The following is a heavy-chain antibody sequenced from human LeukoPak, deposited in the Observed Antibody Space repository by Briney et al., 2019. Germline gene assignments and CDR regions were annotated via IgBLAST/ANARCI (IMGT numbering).Heavy chain of an antibody. CDR3: AKDSRIAVAPMPH. J-gene: IGHJ4*02. Sequence: LPGGSLRLSCAASGFTFSSYAMSWVRQAPGKGLEWVSAISGSGGSTYYADSVKGRFTISRDNSKNTLYLQMNSLRAEDTAVYYCAKDSRIAVAPMPHWGQGTLVTVSS. D-gene: IGHD6-19*01. CDR2: ISGSGGST. CDR1: GFTFSSYA. V-gene: IGHV3-23*01.